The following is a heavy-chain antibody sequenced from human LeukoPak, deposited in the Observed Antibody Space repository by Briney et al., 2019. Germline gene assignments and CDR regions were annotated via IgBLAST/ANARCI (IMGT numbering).Heavy chain of an antibody. CDR1: GYSFTCSY. V-gene: IGHV1-2*02. CDR3: ARYPDYYYYMVV. J-gene: IGHJ6*03. Sequence: ASVKVCCKASGYSFTCSYMHWVRQAPGQGLELMGWINPNSGGTNYAQKFQGRVTMTRDTSISTSYIELSRLRSDDTAVYYCARYPDYYYYMVVWGKGTTVTVSS. CDR2: INPNSGGT.